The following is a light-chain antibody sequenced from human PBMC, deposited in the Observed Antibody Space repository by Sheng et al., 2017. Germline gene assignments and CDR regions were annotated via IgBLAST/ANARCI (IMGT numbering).Light chain of an antibody. V-gene: IGKV1-39*01. CDR1: QTISSY. J-gene: IGKJ1*01. CDR2: AAS. Sequence: DIQMTQSPSSLSASVGDRVTITCRASQTISSYLNWYQQKPGKTPNLLIYAASTLQSGVPSRFSGSGSGTDFILTISDLQPEDFATYYCQQTSSFPPTFGQGTKGGNQT. CDR3: QQTSSFPPT.